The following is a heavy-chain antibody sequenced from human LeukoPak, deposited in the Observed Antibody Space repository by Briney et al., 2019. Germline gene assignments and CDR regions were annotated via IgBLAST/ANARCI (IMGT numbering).Heavy chain of an antibody. CDR3: TNMVRGALGAFDI. J-gene: IGHJ3*02. Sequence: GRSLRLSCAASGFTFSSYGMHWVRQAPGKGLEWVAFISYDGSNKYYADSVKGRFTISRDNSKNTLYLQMNSLRAEDTAVYYCTNMVRGALGAFDIWGQGTMVTVSS. CDR1: GFTFSSYG. D-gene: IGHD3-10*01. V-gene: IGHV3-30*18. CDR2: ISYDGSNK.